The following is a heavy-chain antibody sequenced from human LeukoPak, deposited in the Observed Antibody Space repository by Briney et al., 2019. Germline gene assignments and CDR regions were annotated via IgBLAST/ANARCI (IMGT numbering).Heavy chain of an antibody. CDR3: ARANVDTAMVTVYNWFDP. CDR2: INPSGGST. Sequence: ASVTVSCKASGYTFTGYYMHWVRQAPGQGLEWMGIINPSGGSTSYAQKFQGRVTMTRDTSTSTVYMELSSLRSEDTAVYYCARANVDTAMVTVYNWFDPWGQGTLVTVSS. D-gene: IGHD5-18*01. CDR1: GYTFTGYY. V-gene: IGHV1-46*01. J-gene: IGHJ5*02.